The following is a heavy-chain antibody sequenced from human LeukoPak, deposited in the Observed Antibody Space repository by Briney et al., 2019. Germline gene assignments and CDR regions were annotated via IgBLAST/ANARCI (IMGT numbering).Heavy chain of an antibody. CDR2: ISASGTIT. V-gene: IGHV3-48*03. D-gene: IGHD1-7*01. Sequence: PGGSLRLSCAASGFTFSSFEMNWVRQAPGKGLEWISYISASGTITHYADSVEGRFTISRDNAKNSLYLQMNSLRAEDTALYYCARAGLYNWNYEGTAYFDYWGQGTLVTVSS. CDR3: ARAGLYNWNYEGTAYFDY. CDR1: GFTFSSFE. J-gene: IGHJ4*02.